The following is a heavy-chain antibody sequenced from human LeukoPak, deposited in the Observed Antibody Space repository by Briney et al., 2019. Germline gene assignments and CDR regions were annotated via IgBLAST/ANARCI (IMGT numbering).Heavy chain of an antibody. J-gene: IGHJ5*01. CDR3: ARDQEHCSGTSCYPYWYDS. CDR2: MFYSGNT. D-gene: IGHD2-2*01. CDR1: GASITSYH. Sequence: PSETLSLTCTVSGASITSYHWSWIRQPAGKGLEWSGRMFYSGNTDYNPSLKSRLTMSIDTSKNQLSLKLSSVTAADTAVYFCARDQEHCSGTSCYPYWYDSWGQGTLVTVSS. V-gene: IGHV4-4*07.